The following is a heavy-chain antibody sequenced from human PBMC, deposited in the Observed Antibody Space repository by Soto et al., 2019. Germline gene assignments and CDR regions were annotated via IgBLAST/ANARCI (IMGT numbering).Heavy chain of an antibody. Sequence: QVQLMQSGAEVTKPGSSVKVSCKASGGPFNAFGISWVRQAPGQGLEWMGGIIPKYGTTNYARRFQGRVTITGDESTTTAYLELSSLRHDDTAIYYCARTRQRRPVFYVDYWGQGTPISVTS. J-gene: IGHJ4*02. CDR2: IIPKYGTT. CDR1: GGPFNAFG. D-gene: IGHD2-2*01. CDR3: ARTRQRRPVFYVDY. V-gene: IGHV1-69*01.